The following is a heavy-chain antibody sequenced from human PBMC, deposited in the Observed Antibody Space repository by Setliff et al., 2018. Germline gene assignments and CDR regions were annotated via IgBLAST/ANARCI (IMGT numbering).Heavy chain of an antibody. D-gene: IGHD1-1*01. Sequence: SETLSLTCGVYGGGGSFSNYYWSWIRQPPGKGLKWIGELSPVGSTNYNPSLASRLTMSADTSKNQFSLRLTSVTAADTAVYYCARTGTYRYFDHWGQGTLVTVSS. CDR3: ARTGTYRYFDH. V-gene: IGHV4-34*01. J-gene: IGHJ4*02. CDR2: LSPVGST. CDR1: GGGGSFSNYY.